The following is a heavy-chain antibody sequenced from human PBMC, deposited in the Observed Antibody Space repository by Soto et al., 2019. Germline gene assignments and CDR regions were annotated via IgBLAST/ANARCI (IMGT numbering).Heavy chain of an antibody. Sequence: GGSLRLSCAASGFTFSSYAMSWVRQAPGKGLEWVSAISGSGGSTYYADSVKGRFTISRDNSKNTLYLQMNSLRAEDTAVYYCAKDDPSIVVVPAPSGDYYYMDVWGKGTTVTVSS. CDR3: AKDDPSIVVVPAPSGDYYYMDV. V-gene: IGHV3-23*01. J-gene: IGHJ6*03. D-gene: IGHD2-2*01. CDR2: ISGSGGST. CDR1: GFTFSSYA.